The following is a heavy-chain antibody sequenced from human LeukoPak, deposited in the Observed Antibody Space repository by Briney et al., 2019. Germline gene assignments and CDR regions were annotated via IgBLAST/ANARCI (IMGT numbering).Heavy chain of an antibody. V-gene: IGHV1-69*05. CDR1: GGTFSSYA. CDR2: IIPIFGTA. Sequence: GSSVKVSCKASGGTFSSYAISWVRQAPGQGLEWMGGIIPIFGTANYAQKFQGRVTITTDESTSTAYMELSSLRSEDTAVYYCAREQDYYYYMDVWGKGTTITVS. J-gene: IGHJ6*03. CDR3: AREQDYYYYMDV.